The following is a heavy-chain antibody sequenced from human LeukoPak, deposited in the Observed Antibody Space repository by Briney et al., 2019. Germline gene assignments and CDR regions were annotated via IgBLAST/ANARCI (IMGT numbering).Heavy chain of an antibody. V-gene: IGHV4-30-4*01. CDR3: ARVTMVRGILYDY. D-gene: IGHD3-10*01. Sequence: PSQTLSLTCTVSGGSISSGDYYWSWIRQPPGKGLEWIGYIYYSGTTYYNPSLKSRVTIPVDTSKNQFSLKLSSVTAADTAVYYCARVTMVRGILYDYRGQGTLVTVSS. CDR1: GGSISSGDYY. J-gene: IGHJ4*02. CDR2: IYYSGTT.